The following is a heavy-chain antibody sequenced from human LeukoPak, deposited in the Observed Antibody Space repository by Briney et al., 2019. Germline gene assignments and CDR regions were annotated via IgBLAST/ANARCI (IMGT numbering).Heavy chain of an antibody. D-gene: IGHD1-26*01. V-gene: IGHV3-74*01. CDR3: GTLGVMWEIDS. CDR2: IDSDGTTT. Sequence: VGSVRLSCAASGFTFSRFWMFWVRQAPGKGPVWVSRIDSDGTTTNYADSVKGRVTISRDNTKSTLYLEMNSLRAEDTAVYYCGTLGVMWEIDSWGQGTLVTVSS. J-gene: IGHJ5*01. CDR1: GFTFSRFW.